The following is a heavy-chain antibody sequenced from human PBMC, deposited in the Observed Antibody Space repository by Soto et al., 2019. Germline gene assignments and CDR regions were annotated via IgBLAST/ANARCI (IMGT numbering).Heavy chain of an antibody. J-gene: IGHJ6*02. Sequence: GGSLRLSCAASGFTFSDHYMDWVRQAPGKGLEWVGRTRNKANSYTTEYAASVKGRFTISRDDSKNSLYLQMNSLKTEDTAVYYCARWDYYGMDVWGQGTTVTVSS. CDR1: GFTFSDHY. V-gene: IGHV3-72*01. D-gene: IGHD3-16*01. CDR2: TRNKANSYTT. CDR3: ARWDYYGMDV.